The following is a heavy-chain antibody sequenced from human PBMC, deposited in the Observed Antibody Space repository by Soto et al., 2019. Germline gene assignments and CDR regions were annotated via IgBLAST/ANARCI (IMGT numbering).Heavy chain of an antibody. CDR1: GFTFSSYG. J-gene: IGHJ4*02. CDR2: IWYDGSNK. V-gene: IGHV3-33*01. D-gene: IGHD2-15*01. Sequence: GGSLRLSCAASGFTFSSYGMHWVRQAPGKGLEWVAVIWYDGSNKYYADSVKGRFTISRDNSKNTLYLQMNSLRAEDTAVYYCARLDGGNPGDYWGQGTLVTVSS. CDR3: ARLDGGNPGDY.